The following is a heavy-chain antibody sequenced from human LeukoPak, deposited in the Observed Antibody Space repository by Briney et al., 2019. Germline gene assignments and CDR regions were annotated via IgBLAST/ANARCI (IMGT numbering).Heavy chain of an antibody. CDR1: GFTFDDYA. Sequence: PGGSLRLSCAASGFTFDDYAMHWVRQAPGKGLEWVSGISWNSGSVGYADSVKGRFTICRDNAKNSLYLQMNSLRAEDMALYYCAKMRYDSSGRLLTDAFYIWGQGTMVTVSS. CDR3: AKMRYDSSGRLLTDAFYI. D-gene: IGHD3-22*01. V-gene: IGHV3-9*03. J-gene: IGHJ3*02. CDR2: ISWNSGSV.